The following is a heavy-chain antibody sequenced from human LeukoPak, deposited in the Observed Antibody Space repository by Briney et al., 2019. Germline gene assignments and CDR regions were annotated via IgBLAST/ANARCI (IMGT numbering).Heavy chain of an antibody. D-gene: IGHD6-19*01. J-gene: IGHJ6*02. CDR3: ARAPSGWHATDV. CDR2: VHIDGSST. Sequence: GRSLRLSCAASGFTFSSYSMNWVRQAPGKGLMWVSRVHIDGSSTTYADSVKGRFTISRDDAKNTLYLQMNSLRAEDTAVYYCARAPSGWHATDVWGQGTTVTVSS. CDR1: GFTFSSYS. V-gene: IGHV3-74*01.